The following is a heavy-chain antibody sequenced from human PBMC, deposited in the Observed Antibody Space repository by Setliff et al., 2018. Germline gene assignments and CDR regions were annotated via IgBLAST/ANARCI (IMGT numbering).Heavy chain of an antibody. V-gene: IGHV4-39*07. CDR1: GASISSSSYY. CDR2: IFYGGST. J-gene: IGHJ4*02. Sequence: TLSLTCTVSGASISSSSYYWAWIRQPPGRGLELIGSIFYGGSTYYNPSLKSRVTISIDASKNQFSLKLTSVTAADTAVYYCATELAYRSGYYVAETLDYWGQGALVTVSS. D-gene: IGHD3-22*01. CDR3: ATELAYRSGYYVAETLDY.